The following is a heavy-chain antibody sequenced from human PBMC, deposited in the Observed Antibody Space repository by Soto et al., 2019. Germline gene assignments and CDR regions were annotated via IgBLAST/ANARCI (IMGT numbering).Heavy chain of an antibody. CDR2: ISYDGSNK. CDR1: GFTFSSYG. J-gene: IGHJ4*02. CDR3: AKPRLEYSSPNYFDY. Sequence: GGSLRLSCAASGFTFSSYGMHWVRQAPGKGLEWVAVISYDGSNKYYADSVKGRFTISRDNSKDTLYLQMNSLRAEDTAVYYCAKPRLEYSSPNYFDYWGQGTLVTVSS. D-gene: IGHD6-6*01. V-gene: IGHV3-30*18.